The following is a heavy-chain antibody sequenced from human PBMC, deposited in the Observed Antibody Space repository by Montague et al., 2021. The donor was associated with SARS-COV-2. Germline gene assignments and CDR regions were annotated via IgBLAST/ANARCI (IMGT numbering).Heavy chain of an antibody. D-gene: IGHD3-10*01. V-gene: IGHV4-39*01. Sequence: SETLSLTCTVSRGSTASSMDYWCKSSQPGREALDCMGRNYYSERTSENPYLRGGGNRTGDKSKNQFSLKLCSVTAADTAVYYCARHGYQDVLLWFGELSGPYFAL. CDR1: RGSTASSMDY. CDR3: ARHGYQDVLLWFGELSGPYFAL. CDR2: NYYSERT. J-gene: IGHJ2*01.